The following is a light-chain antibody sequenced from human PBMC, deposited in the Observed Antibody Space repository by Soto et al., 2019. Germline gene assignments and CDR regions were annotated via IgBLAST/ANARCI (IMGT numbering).Light chain of an antibody. CDR3: QQYNSWSLT. J-gene: IGKJ4*01. Sequence: DIQMTQSPSTLSASVGDRVTITCRASQSISSWLAWYQQKPGKAPKLLIYDASSLKSGVPSRFSGSRSGTEFTLTISSLQPDDFATYCCQQYNSWSLTFGGGTKVEIK. CDR2: DAS. CDR1: QSISSW. V-gene: IGKV1-5*01.